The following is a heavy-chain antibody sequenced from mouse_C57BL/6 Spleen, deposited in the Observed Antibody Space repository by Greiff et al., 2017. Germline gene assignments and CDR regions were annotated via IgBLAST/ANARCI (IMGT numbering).Heavy chain of an antibody. J-gene: IGHJ1*03. D-gene: IGHD1-1*01. Sequence: EVMLVESGGGLVKPGGSLKLSCAASGFTFSSYAMSWVRQTPEKRLEWVATISDGGSYTYYPDNVKGRFTISRDNAKNNLYLQMSHLKSEDTAMYYCARDWSTTVVTGRYFDVWGTGTTVTVSS. CDR2: ISDGGSYT. V-gene: IGHV5-4*01. CDR1: GFTFSSYA. CDR3: ARDWSTTVVTGRYFDV.